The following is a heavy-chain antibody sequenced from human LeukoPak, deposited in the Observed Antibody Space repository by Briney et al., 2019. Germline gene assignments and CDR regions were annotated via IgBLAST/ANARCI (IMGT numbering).Heavy chain of an antibody. V-gene: IGHV3-23*01. Sequence: SGGSLRLSCVGSGFTFSSYGMSWVRQAPGKGLEWVSAISGSGGSTYYADSVKGRFTISRDNSKNTLYLQMNSLRAEDTAVYYCAKAPSPYYYDSSGYYATYYFDYWGQGTLVTVSS. J-gene: IGHJ4*02. CDR1: GFTFSSYG. CDR2: ISGSGGST. CDR3: AKAPSPYYYDSSGYYATYYFDY. D-gene: IGHD3-22*01.